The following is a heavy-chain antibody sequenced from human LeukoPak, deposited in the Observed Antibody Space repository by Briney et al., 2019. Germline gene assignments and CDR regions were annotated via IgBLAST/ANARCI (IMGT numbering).Heavy chain of an antibody. CDR2: ISAYHGNT. V-gene: IGHV1-18*01. D-gene: IGHD3-22*01. J-gene: IGHJ5*02. Sequence: ASVKVSCKGSGYTLNSHGITWVRQAPGQGLEWMRWISAYHGNTNYAQKLQGRVTLTTDTSTSTAYMELRSLRSDDTAVYYCARDQYYDSKGWFDPWGQGTLVTVSS. CDR3: ARDQYYDSKGWFDP. CDR1: GYTLNSHG.